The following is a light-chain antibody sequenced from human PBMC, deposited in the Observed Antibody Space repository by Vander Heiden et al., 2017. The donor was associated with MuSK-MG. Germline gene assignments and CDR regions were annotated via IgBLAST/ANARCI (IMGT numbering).Light chain of an antibody. J-gene: IGKJ1*01. V-gene: IGKV1-5*03. CDR1: QSFSSW. Sequence: DIPMTQSPSTLSASVGDRVTMTCRASQSFSSWLAWYQQKPGKAPKLLIYEASSLESGVPSRFSGSGSGTEFTLTISSLQPDDLATYYCQQYKSYPWTFGQGTKVEIK. CDR2: EAS. CDR3: QQYKSYPWT.